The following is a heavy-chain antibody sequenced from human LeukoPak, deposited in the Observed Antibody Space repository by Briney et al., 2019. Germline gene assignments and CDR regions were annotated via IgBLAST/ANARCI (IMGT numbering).Heavy chain of an antibody. CDR2: IYYSGST. J-gene: IGHJ4*02. CDR1: GGSISSSSYY. D-gene: IGHD3-22*01. V-gene: IGHV4-39*01. CDR3: ARRSVDSSGQFDY. Sequence: PSETLSLTCTVSGGSISSSSYYWGWIRQPPGKGLEWIGSIYYSGSTYCNPSLKSRVTISVDTSKNQFSLKLSSVTAADTAVYYCARRSVDSSGQFDYWGQGTLVTVSS.